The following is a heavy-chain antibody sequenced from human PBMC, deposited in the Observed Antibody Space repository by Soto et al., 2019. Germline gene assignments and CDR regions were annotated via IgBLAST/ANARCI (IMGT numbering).Heavy chain of an antibody. CDR3: ARPPGYISDWYYFDL. CDR1: RSTFIDYY. CDR2: ISPKSGAT. Sequence: ASVKVSCKASRSTFIDYYMHCVRQAPGQGFEWLGRISPKSGATNYAKKDQGRVTMTWDTSINTANMDLSSLISEDTAVYYCARPPGYISDWYYFDLWGQGTPVTVSS. V-gene: IGHV1-2*02. J-gene: IGHJ4*02. D-gene: IGHD3-9*01.